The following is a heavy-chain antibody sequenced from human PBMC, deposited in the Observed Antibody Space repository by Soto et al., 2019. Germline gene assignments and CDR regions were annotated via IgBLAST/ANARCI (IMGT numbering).Heavy chain of an antibody. J-gene: IGHJ3*02. CDR2: IRSKTDGGTT. V-gene: IGHV3-15*01. CDR3: TKTRPGTNVFDN. Sequence: EVQLVESGGGLVEPGGSLRLSCAASGITFSNAWMNWVRKDPGKGLEYIGRIRSKTDGGTTEYAAPVEGRFTVSRDDSKNTLYLQMSGLKTEDTAVYYCTKTRPGTNVFDNWGQGTLVTVSS. D-gene: IGHD6-13*01. CDR1: GITFSNAW.